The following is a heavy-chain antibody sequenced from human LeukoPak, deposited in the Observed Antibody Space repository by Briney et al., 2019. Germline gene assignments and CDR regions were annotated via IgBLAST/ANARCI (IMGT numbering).Heavy chain of an antibody. CDR1: GGSISSYY. D-gene: IGHD1-26*01. V-gene: IGHV4-59*01. CDR2: IYYSGST. Sequence: PSETLSLTCTVSGGSISSYYRSWIRQPPGKGLEWIGYIYYSGSTNYNPSLKSRVTISVDTSKNQFSLKLSSVTAADTAVYYCARVGEGVFDPWGQGTLVTVSS. J-gene: IGHJ5*02. CDR3: ARVGEGVFDP.